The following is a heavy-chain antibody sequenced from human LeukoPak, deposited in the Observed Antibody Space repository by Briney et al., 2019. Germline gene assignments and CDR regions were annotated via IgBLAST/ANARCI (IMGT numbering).Heavy chain of an antibody. CDR1: GGSISSYY. Sequence: SETLSLTCSVSGGSISSYYWSWIRQPPGKGLEWIGYLYYSGSTNSNPSLKSRVTMSVDTSKNQFSLKLRSVTAADTAVYYCARGGSGISNAFDIRGQGTMVTVSS. V-gene: IGHV4-59*01. D-gene: IGHD3-10*01. J-gene: IGHJ3*02. CDR2: LYYSGST. CDR3: ARGGSGISNAFDI.